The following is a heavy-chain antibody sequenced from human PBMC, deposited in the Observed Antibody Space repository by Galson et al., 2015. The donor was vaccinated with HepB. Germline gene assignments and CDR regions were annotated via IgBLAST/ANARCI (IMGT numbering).Heavy chain of an antibody. CDR3: ARAILSLRIAVAGPVYGMDV. V-gene: IGHV3-66*01. Sequence: SLRLSCAGSGFTFSSYAMHWVRQAPGKGLEWVSVIYSGGSTYYADSVKGRFTIYRDKSKNTLYLQMNSLRADDTAVYYCARAILSLRIAVAGPVYGMDVWGQGTTVTVSS. D-gene: IGHD6-19*01. CDR1: GFTFSSYA. CDR2: IYSGGST. J-gene: IGHJ6*02.